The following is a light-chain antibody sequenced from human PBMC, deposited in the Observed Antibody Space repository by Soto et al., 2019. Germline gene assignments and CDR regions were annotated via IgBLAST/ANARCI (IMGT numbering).Light chain of an antibody. CDR2: GAS. CDR1: QSVRSSY. CDR3: QQYGDMWT. J-gene: IGKJ1*01. Sequence: EIVLTQSPGTLSLSPGERATLNCRASQSVRSSYLAWYQQQPGPAPRLLIHGASRRATGIPDRFSGSGSGTDFTLPLNRLEPEDFAVYFCQQYGDMWTFGQGTKVEIK. V-gene: IGKV3-20*01.